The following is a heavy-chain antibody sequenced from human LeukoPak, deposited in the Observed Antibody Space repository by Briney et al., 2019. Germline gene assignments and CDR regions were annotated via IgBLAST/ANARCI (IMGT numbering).Heavy chain of an antibody. CDR3: ARDPVITAAGYFDY. Sequence: PGGSLRLSCAASGFTFSSYWMTWVRQAPGKGLEWVANIKEDGSEMYYVDSVSGRFTISRDNAKNSLFLHMNSLRAEDTAIYYCARDPVITAAGYFDYWGQGAPVTVSS. CDR2: IKEDGSEM. J-gene: IGHJ4*02. D-gene: IGHD6-13*01. CDR1: GFTFSSYW. V-gene: IGHV3-7*01.